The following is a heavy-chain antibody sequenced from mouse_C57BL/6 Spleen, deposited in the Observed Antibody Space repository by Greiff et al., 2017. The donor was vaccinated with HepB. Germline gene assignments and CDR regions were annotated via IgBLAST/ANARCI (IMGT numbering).Heavy chain of an antibody. CDR2: IWSGGST. Sequence: VQLQQSGPGLVQPSQSLSITCTVSGFSLTSYGVHWVRQSPGKGLEWLGVIWSGGSTDYNAAFISRLSISKDNSKSQVFFKMNSLQADDTAIYYCARPSFYYGSSWFAYWGQGTLVTVSA. V-gene: IGHV2-2*01. CDR3: ARPSFYYGSSWFAY. D-gene: IGHD1-1*01. CDR1: GFSLTSYG. J-gene: IGHJ3*01.